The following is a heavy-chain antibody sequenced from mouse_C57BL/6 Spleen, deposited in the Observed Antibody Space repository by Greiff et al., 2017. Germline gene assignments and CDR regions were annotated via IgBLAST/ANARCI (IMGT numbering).Heavy chain of an antibody. Sequence: EVKLMESGGGLVQPGGSLKLSCAASGFTFSDYYMYWVRQTPEKRLEWVAYISNGGGSTYYPDTVKGRFTISRDNAKNTLYLQMSRLKSEDTAMYYCARGYLGAMDYWGQGTSVTAAS. CDR3: ARGYLGAMDY. D-gene: IGHD4-1*01. J-gene: IGHJ4*01. CDR2: ISNGGGST. CDR1: GFTFSDYY. V-gene: IGHV5-12*01.